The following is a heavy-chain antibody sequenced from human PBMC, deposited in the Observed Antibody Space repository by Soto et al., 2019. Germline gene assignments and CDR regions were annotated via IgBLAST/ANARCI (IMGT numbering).Heavy chain of an antibody. Sequence: QVQLQESGPGLVKPSQTLSLTCTVSGGSISSGDYYWSWIRQPPGKGLEWIGYIYYSGSTYYNPSLKSRVTISVDTSKNQFSLKLSSVTAADTAVYYCARASTYYYDSSGATLDYWGQGTLVTVSS. V-gene: IGHV4-30-4*01. CDR1: GGSISSGDYY. D-gene: IGHD3-22*01. CDR3: ARASTYYYDSSGATLDY. J-gene: IGHJ4*02. CDR2: IYYSGST.